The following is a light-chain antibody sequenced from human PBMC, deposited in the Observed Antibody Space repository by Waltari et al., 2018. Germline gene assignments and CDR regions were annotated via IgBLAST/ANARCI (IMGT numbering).Light chain of an antibody. J-gene: IGLJ1*01. V-gene: IGLV2-11*01. CDR3: CSYAGSCTFEGV. CDR1: SSDVGRYNS. Sequence: QSALTQPRPVSGSPVQSVTISCTGPSSDVGRYNSFSWYQQHPGKAPKLISYDVTERPSGVPDRFSGSKSGNTASLTISGLQAEDEADYYCCSYAGSCTFEGVFGTGTKVTVL. CDR2: DVT.